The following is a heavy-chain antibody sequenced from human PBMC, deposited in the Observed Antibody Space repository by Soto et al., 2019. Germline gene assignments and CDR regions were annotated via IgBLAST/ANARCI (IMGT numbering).Heavy chain of an antibody. Sequence: HPGGSLRLTCAVYGLTVSRSQMTWVRQAPGKGLQWVSVIYSAGSTYYATAVKGRFTISRDISVNKIFLELNGVTVDDTAVYYCASTLGPEYNSSIYSDYSGRGTVVSVSS. CDR2: IYSAGST. V-gene: IGHV3-53*01. CDR1: GLTVSRSQ. D-gene: IGHD6-6*01. CDR3: ASTLGPEYNSSIYSDY. J-gene: IGHJ4*01.